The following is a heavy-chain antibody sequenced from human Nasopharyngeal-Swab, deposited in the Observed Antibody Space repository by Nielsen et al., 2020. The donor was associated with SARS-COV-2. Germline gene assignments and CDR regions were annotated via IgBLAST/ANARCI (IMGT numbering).Heavy chain of an antibody. V-gene: IGHV3-23*01. CDR1: GFTFSSYA. CDR2: ISGSGGST. J-gene: IGHJ6*03. CDR3: AKEEVSTTGTRDCYYYMDV. Sequence: GESLKISCAASGFTFSSYAMSWVRQAPGKGLEWVSAISGSGGSTYYADSVKGRFTISRDNSKNTLYLQMNSLRAEDTAVYYCAKEEVSTTGTRDCYYYMDVWGKGTTVTVSS. D-gene: IGHD1-1*01.